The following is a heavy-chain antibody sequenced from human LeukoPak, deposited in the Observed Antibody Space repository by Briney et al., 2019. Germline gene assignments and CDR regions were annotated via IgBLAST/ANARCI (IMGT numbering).Heavy chain of an antibody. CDR1: GYRFTSYW. Sequence: GGALQISFKGSGYRFTSYWIGWVRPMPGKGLGGMGIIYPGDSDTRYSPSFQGQVTISADKSISTAYLQWSSLKASDTAMYYCARQLTMVRGVIGYWGQGTLVTVSS. J-gene: IGHJ4*02. V-gene: IGHV5-51*01. CDR3: ARQLTMVRGVIGY. CDR2: IYPGDSDT. D-gene: IGHD3-10*01.